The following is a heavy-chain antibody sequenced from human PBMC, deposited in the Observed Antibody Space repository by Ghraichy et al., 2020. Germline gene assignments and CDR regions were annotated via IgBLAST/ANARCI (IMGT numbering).Heavy chain of an antibody. CDR2: IFHSGDT. CDR3: ARYSVRKAMDY. CDR1: GGSISSGGYS. V-gene: IGHV4-30-2*01. Sequence: SETLSLTCAVSGGSISSGGYSWTWIRQPPGKTLEWIGYIFHSGDTNYNPSLRSRVTMSLDKSENQFSLRLDSVTAADTAVYYCARYSVRKAMDYWGPGTLVTVSS. J-gene: IGHJ4*02. D-gene: IGHD6-13*01.